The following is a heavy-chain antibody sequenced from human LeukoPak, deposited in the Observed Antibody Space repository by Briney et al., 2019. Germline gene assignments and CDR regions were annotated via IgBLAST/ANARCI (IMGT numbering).Heavy chain of an antibody. D-gene: IGHD3-22*01. CDR2: IIPIFGTA. V-gene: IGHV1-69*05. CDR1: GGTFSSYA. J-gene: IGHJ1*01. CDR3: ARAADYYDSSGYPEYFQH. Sequence: SVKVSCKASGGTFSSYAISWVRQAPGQGLEWMGGIIPIFGTANYAQKFQGRVTITTDESTSTAHMELSSLRSEDTAVYYCARAADYYDSSGYPEYFQHWGQGTLVTVSS.